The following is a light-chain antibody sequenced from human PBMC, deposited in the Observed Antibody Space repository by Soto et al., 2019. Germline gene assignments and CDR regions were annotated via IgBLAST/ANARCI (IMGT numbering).Light chain of an antibody. CDR3: QQSSNLPLT. CDR1: QSISTY. Sequence: DIQMTQSPSSLSASVGDGVTITCRTSQSISTYLNWYQHKPGKAPKLLIYAASSLQSGVPSRFSGSGSDTHFTLTIGSLQTSEFATYYCQQSSNLPLTFGTGTKVDI. CDR2: AAS. V-gene: IGKV1-39*01. J-gene: IGKJ3*01.